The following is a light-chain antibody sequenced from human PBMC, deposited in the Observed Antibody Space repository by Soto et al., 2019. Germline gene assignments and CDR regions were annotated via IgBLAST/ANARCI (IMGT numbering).Light chain of an antibody. Sequence: DIQMNQSPSSLSASVGDRVTITCRASQSISSYLNWYQQKPGKAPKLLIYAASSLQSGVPSRFSGTRSGTDLTLTISSLQPEDFATYYCQQSYSTPWTYGQGTKVEIK. CDR1: QSISSY. CDR3: QQSYSTPWT. V-gene: IGKV1-39*01. J-gene: IGKJ1*01. CDR2: AAS.